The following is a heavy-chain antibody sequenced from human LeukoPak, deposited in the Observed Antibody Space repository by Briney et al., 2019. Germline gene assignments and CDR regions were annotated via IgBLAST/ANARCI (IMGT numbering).Heavy chain of an antibody. V-gene: IGHV4-38-2*02. CDR3: ARRDDSSGYHKIFDY. Sequence: SETLSLTCTVSGYSISSGYYWGWIRQPPGKGLEWIGSIYHSGSTYYNPSLKSRVTISVDTSKNQFYLKLSSLTAADTAVYYCARRDDSSGYHKIFDYWGPGTLVTVSS. J-gene: IGHJ4*02. D-gene: IGHD3-22*01. CDR2: IYHSGST. CDR1: GYSISSGYY.